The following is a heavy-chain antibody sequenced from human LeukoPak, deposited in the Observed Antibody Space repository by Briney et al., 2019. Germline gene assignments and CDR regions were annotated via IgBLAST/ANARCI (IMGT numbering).Heavy chain of an antibody. CDR3: ARGLIGSSSVWFDP. CDR2: INHSGST. V-gene: IGHV4-34*01. D-gene: IGHD6-6*01. Sequence: SETLSLTCAVYGGSFSGYYWGWIRQPPGKGLEWIGEINHSGSTNYNPSLKSRVTISVDTSKNQFSLKLSSVTAADTAVYYCARGLIGSSSVWFDPWGQGTLVTVSS. CDR1: GGSFSGYY. J-gene: IGHJ5*02.